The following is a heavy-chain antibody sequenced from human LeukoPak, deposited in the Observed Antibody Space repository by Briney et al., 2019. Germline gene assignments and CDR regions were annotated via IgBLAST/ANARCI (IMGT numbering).Heavy chain of an antibody. CDR2: IYHSGST. V-gene: IGHV4-38-2*02. CDR3: ARTGDGYYYYNGMDV. Sequence: SETLSLTCTVSGYSISSGYYWGWIRQPPGKGLEWIGSIYHSGSTYYNPSLKSRVTMSVDMSKNQFSLKLSSVTAADTAVYYCARTGDGYYYYNGMDVWGQGATVTVSS. D-gene: IGHD7-27*01. J-gene: IGHJ6*02. CDR1: GYSISSGYY.